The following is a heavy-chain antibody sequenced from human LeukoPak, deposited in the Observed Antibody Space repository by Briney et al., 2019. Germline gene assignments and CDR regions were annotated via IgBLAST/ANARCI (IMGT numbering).Heavy chain of an antibody. Sequence: GGTLRLSCAASGFTFGSHGMIWVRQAPGKGLEWVSGISPSGGITYYTDSVKGRFTISRDNSKNTQSLQMNSLRAEDTAVYYCARRAGAYSHPYDYWGQGTLVTVSS. V-gene: IGHV3-23*01. CDR3: ARRAGAYSHPYDY. J-gene: IGHJ4*02. CDR1: GFTFGSHG. D-gene: IGHD4/OR15-4a*01. CDR2: ISPSGGIT.